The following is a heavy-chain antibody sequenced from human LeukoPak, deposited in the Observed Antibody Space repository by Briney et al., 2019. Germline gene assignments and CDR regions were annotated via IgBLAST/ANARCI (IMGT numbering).Heavy chain of an antibody. CDR2: ISYDGSNK. CDR3: ARGITMIVIYYYGMDV. CDR1: GFTFSSYA. J-gene: IGHJ6*02. D-gene: IGHD3-22*01. Sequence: PGGSLRLSCAASGFTFSSYAMHWVRQAPGKGLEWVAVISYDGSNKYYADSVKGRFTISRDNAKNSLYLQMNSLRAEDTAVYYCARGITMIVIYYYGMDVWGQGTTVTVSS. V-gene: IGHV3-30*07.